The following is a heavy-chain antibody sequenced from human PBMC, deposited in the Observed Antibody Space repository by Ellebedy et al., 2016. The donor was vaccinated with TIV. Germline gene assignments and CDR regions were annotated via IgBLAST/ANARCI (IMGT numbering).Heavy chain of an antibody. V-gene: IGHV3-9*01. CDR2: ISWNSGSI. D-gene: IGHD6-6*01. Sequence: SLKISCAASGFTFDDYAMHWVRQAPGKGLEWVSGISWNSGSIGYADSVKGRFTISRDNAKNSLYLQMNSLRAEDTALYYCAKDIGRIAARSGGEWGQGTLVTVSS. CDR3: AKDIGRIAARSGGE. CDR1: GFTFDDYA. J-gene: IGHJ4*02.